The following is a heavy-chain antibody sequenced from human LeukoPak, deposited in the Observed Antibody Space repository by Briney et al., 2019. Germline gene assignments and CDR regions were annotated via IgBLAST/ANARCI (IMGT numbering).Heavy chain of an antibody. J-gene: IGHJ4*02. CDR2: IYYSGST. CDR3: AGGSGSYKSDY. CDR1: GGSISSYY. D-gene: IGHD3-10*01. Sequence: PSETLSLTCTVSGGSISSYYWSWIRQPPGKGLEWIGSIYYSGSTYYNPSLKSRVTISVDTSKNQFSLKLSSVTAADTAVYYCAGGSGSYKSDYWGQGTLVTVSS. V-gene: IGHV4-59*05.